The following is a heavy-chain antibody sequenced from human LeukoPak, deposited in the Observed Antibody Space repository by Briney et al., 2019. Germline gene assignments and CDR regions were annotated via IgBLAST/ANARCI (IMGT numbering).Heavy chain of an antibody. D-gene: IGHD6-13*01. V-gene: IGHV3-74*01. CDR2: INGDGSST. Sequence: GGSLRLSCAASGFTFGRYYMHWVRQAPGKGLVWLSRINGDGSSTTYADSVKGRFTISRDNAKNTLYLLMNSLKVEDTAVYYCTRVFVGDEYSSSGYWGQGSLVTVSS. CDR1: GFTFGRYY. J-gene: IGHJ4*02. CDR3: TRVFVGDEYSSSGY.